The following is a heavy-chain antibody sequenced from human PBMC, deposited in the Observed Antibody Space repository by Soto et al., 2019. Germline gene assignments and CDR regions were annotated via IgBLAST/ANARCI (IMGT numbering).Heavy chain of an antibody. J-gene: IGHJ4*01. D-gene: IGHD4-4*01. CDR1: GSTFKNAW. CDR3: TTRLQGFEY. Sequence: PGGSLRLSCAASGSTFKNAWMNWVRQAPEKGLEWVGRIKSETDGGTTDYAAPVKGRFTISRDDSKNTLYLQMNSLKTEDTAVYYCTTRLQGFEYWGQGTLVTVSS. CDR2: IKSETDGGTT. V-gene: IGHV3-15*07.